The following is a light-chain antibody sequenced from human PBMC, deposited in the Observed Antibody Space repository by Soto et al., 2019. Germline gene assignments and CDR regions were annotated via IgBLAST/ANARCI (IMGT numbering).Light chain of an antibody. CDR2: GAS. Sequence: EIVLTQSPATLSLSPGERATLSCRASQSVSSNLAWYQQKPGQAPRLLIYGASTRATGIPARFSGSGSGAEFTLTISSLQSEDFAVYYCQQYNNWPQTFGQRTKVDI. J-gene: IGKJ1*01. V-gene: IGKV3-15*01. CDR1: QSVSSN. CDR3: QQYNNWPQT.